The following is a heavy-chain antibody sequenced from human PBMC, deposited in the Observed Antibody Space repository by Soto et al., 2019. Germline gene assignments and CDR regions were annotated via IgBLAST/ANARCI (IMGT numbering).Heavy chain of an antibody. CDR2: IRPDGSET. CDR3: AGWGGHDYKY. D-gene: IGHD4-4*01. Sequence: EVQLVQSGGGLVQPGGSLRLSCVASGFTFTDFYMNWVRQAPGKGLEWVANIRPDGSETNYVESVKGRFTTSRDNAKNSLFLQTNSLRADDTAVYYCAGWGGHDYKYWGQGILVTVSS. V-gene: IGHV3-7*03. CDR1: GFTFTDFY. J-gene: IGHJ4*02.